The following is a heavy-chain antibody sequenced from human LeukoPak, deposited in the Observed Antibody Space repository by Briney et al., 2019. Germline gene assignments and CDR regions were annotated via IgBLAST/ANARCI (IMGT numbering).Heavy chain of an antibody. CDR1: GGSITTTNY. V-gene: IGHV4-4*02. CDR3: SRESGPFCPFGH. CDR2: VSLAGRT. J-gene: IGHJ4*02. Sequence: SETLSLTCGVSGGSITTTNYWSWVRQPPGGGLEWIGEVSLAGRTRYNPSLKNRVNISIDESKNHLYLNLASVTAADTAVYYCSRESGPFCPFGHWGQGTLGAVTS. D-gene: IGHD1-26*01.